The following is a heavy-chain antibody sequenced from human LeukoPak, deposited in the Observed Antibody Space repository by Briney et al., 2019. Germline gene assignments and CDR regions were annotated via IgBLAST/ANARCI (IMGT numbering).Heavy chain of an antibody. J-gene: IGHJ4*02. Sequence: ASVKVSCKASGYTFTSYYMHWVRQAPGQGLEWMGIINPSGGSTSYAQKFQGRVTKTRDTSTSTVYMELSSLRSEDTAVYYCARRSDGYMGTGYYFDYWGQGTLVTVSS. D-gene: IGHD5-24*01. V-gene: IGHV1-46*01. CDR2: INPSGGST. CDR1: GYTFTSYY. CDR3: ARRSDGYMGTGYYFDY.